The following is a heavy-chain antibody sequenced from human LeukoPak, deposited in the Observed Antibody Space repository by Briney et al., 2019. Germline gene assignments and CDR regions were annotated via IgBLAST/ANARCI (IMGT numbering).Heavy chain of an antibody. CDR2: IYYSGST. Sequence: SEALSLTCTVSGGSVSSGSYYWSWIRQPPGKGLEWIGYIYYSGSTNYNPSLKSRVTISVDTSNNQFSLKLSSVTAADTAVYYCARGSRGYSYGWGQGTLVTVSS. J-gene: IGHJ4*02. D-gene: IGHD5-18*01. CDR1: GGSVSSGSYY. V-gene: IGHV4-61*01. CDR3: ARGSRGYSYG.